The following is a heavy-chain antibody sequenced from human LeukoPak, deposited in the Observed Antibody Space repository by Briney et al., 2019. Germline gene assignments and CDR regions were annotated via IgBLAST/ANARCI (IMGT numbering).Heavy chain of an antibody. CDR1: GYTFTGYY. Sequence: SVKVSCKTSGYTFTGYYIHWVRQAPGQGLEWMGRIIPILGIANYAQKFQGRVTITADKSTSTAYMELSSLRSEDTAVYYCARAPRITMVRGVINSPYADAFDIWGQGTMVTVSS. D-gene: IGHD3-10*01. V-gene: IGHV1-69*04. CDR3: ARAPRITMVRGVINSPYADAFDI. CDR2: IIPILGIA. J-gene: IGHJ3*02.